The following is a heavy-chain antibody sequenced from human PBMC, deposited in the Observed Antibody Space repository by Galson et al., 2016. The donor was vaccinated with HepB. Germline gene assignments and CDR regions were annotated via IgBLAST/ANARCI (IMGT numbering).Heavy chain of an antibody. J-gene: IGHJ3*02. Sequence: SLRLSCAASGFTFTSYTMNWVRQSPGKGLEWVSSISGGSSYKYYADTVQGRFTISRDNSKNSLYLQMNSLRSEDTAIYFCARAPGYSGTWYDAFDIWGPGTIVTVSS. CDR2: ISGGSSYK. D-gene: IGHD6-13*01. CDR3: ARAPGYSGTWYDAFDI. CDR1: GFTFTSYT. V-gene: IGHV3-21*04.